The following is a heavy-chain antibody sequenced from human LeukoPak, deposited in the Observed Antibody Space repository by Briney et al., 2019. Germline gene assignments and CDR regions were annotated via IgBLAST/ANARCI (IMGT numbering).Heavy chain of an antibody. V-gene: IGHV1-46*01. CDR1: GYTFTSYY. Sequence: GASVKVSCKASGYTFTSYYMHRVRQAPGQGLEWMGIINPSGGSTSYAQKFQGRVTMTRDTSTSTVYMELSSLRSEDTAVYYCARDSRTGTIGYWGQGTLVTVSS. CDR3: ARDSRTGTIGY. D-gene: IGHD1-7*01. CDR2: INPSGGST. J-gene: IGHJ4*02.